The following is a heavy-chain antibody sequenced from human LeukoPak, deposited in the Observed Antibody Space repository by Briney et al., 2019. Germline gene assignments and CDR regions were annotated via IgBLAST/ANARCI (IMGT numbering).Heavy chain of an antibody. V-gene: IGHV3-23*01. D-gene: IGHD6-19*01. J-gene: IGHJ4*02. CDR3: AKRLEAGTGARYYFDY. CDR1: GFTLSSYA. Sequence: GGSLRLSCAASGFTLSSYAMSWVRQAPGKGLEWVSAISGSGGSTYYADSVKGRFTISRDNSKNTLYLQMNSLRAEDTAVYYCAKRLEAGTGARYYFDYWGQGTLVTVSS. CDR2: ISGSGGST.